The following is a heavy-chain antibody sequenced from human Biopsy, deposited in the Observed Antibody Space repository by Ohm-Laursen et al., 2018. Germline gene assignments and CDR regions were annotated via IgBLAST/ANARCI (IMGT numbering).Heavy chain of an antibody. CDR2: VYYSGST. D-gene: IGHD3-3*01. CDR3: AGHSLDDFWSGAHYYFDY. J-gene: IGHJ4*02. Sequence: GTLSLTCSVSGGSISSRNHYWGWLRQPPGKGLEWIGHVYYSGSTFYNSSLESRVTVSVDTSKNQFHLRLTSMSASDTAVYYCAGHSLDDFWSGAHYYFDYWGLGTLVTVPS. V-gene: IGHV4-39*01. CDR1: GGSISSRNHY.